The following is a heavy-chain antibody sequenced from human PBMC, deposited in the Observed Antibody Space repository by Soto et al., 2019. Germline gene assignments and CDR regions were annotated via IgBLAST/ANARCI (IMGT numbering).Heavy chain of an antibody. CDR2: IYYSGST. CDR3: ARDAHSSSTYYYGMDV. D-gene: IGHD6-6*01. Sequence: QVQLQESGPGLVKPSQTLSLTCTVSGGSISSGGYYWSWIRQHPGKGLEWIGYIYYSGSTYYNPSLKSRVTISVDTSKNQFSLKLSSVTAADTAVYYCARDAHSSSTYYYGMDVCGQGTTVTVSS. J-gene: IGHJ6*02. CDR1: GGSISSGGYY. V-gene: IGHV4-31*03.